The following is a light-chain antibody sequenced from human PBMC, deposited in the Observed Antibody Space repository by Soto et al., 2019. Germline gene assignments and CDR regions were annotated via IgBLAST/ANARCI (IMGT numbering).Light chain of an antibody. V-gene: IGLV1-51*01. J-gene: IGLJ2*01. Sequence: QSVLTQPPSVSAAPGQKVTISCSGSSSNIGNNYVSWYQHLPGTAPKLLIYDNNMRPSGIPDRFSGSKSGTSATLGITGLQTGDEADYYCGTWDSTLTTVIFGGGTKLTVL. CDR3: GTWDSTLTTVI. CDR1: SSNIGNNY. CDR2: DNN.